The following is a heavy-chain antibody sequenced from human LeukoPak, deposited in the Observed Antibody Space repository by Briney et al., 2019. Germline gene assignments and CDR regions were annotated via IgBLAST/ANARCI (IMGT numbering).Heavy chain of an antibody. V-gene: IGHV4-38-2*02. CDR1: GYSISSGYY. D-gene: IGHD5-12*01. CDR2: IYHSGST. CDR3: ARAGLKGLPDY. J-gene: IGHJ4*02. Sequence: PSETLSLTCTVSGYSISSGYYWGWIRQPPGKGLEWIGSIYHSGSTYYNPSLKSRVTISVDTSKNQFSLKLSSVTAADTAVYYCARAGLKGLPDYWGQGTLVTVSS.